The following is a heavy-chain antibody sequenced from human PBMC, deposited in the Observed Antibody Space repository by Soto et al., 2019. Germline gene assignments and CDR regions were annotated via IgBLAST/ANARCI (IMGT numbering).Heavy chain of an antibody. Sequence: ASVKVSCKASGFTFTSSAVQWVRQARGQRLEWIGWIVVGSGNTNYAQKFQERVTITRDMSTSTAYMELSSLRPEDTAVYYCGAETGVYDSSSFDYWGQGTLVTVSS. D-gene: IGHD3-22*01. CDR3: GAETGVYDSSSFDY. V-gene: IGHV1-58*01. CDR1: GFTFTSSA. CDR2: IVVGSGNT. J-gene: IGHJ4*02.